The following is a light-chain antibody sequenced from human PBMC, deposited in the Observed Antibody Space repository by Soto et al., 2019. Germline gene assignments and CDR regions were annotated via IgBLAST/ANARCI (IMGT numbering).Light chain of an antibody. Sequence: SLCTQSPGTLSLSPGERATLSCRASQSVSSSYLAWYQQKPGQAPRLLMYGASSRATGIPDRFSGSGSGRDFTLTIISLEPEDFTVYYCQQRSNWPLTFGEGTKVDIK. J-gene: IGKJ4*01. CDR3: QQRSNWPLT. CDR1: QSVSSSY. V-gene: IGKV3D-20*02. CDR2: GAS.